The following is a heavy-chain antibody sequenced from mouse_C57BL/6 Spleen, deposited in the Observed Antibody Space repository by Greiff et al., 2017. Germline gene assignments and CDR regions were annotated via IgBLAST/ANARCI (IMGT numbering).Heavy chain of an antibody. V-gene: IGHV5-12*01. CDR2: ISNGGGST. CDR3: ARLGVNWGDYAMDY. Sequence: EVMLVESGGGLVQPGGSLKLSCAASGFTFSDYYMYWVRQTPEKRLEWVAYISNGGGSTYYPDTLKGRFTIFRDNAKNTLYLQMSRLKSEDTAVYYCARLGVNWGDYAMDYWGQGTSVTVSS. J-gene: IGHJ4*01. CDR1: GFTFSDYY. D-gene: IGHD4-1*01.